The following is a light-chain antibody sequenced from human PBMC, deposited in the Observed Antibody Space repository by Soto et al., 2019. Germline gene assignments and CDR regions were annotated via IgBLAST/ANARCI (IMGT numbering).Light chain of an antibody. CDR1: QTGSSN. CDR3: QQYNNWPRT. CDR2: GAS. J-gene: IGKJ1*01. Sequence: IVLTPSTGTLSLSQGERVTLCSRASQTGSSNLAWYQQKPGQAPRLLIYGASTRATGIPARFSGSGSGTEFTLTISGLQSEDFAVYYCQQYNNWPRTFGQGTKGDIK. V-gene: IGKV3-15*01.